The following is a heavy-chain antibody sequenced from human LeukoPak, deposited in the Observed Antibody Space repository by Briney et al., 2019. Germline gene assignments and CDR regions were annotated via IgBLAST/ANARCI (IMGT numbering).Heavy chain of an antibody. D-gene: IGHD4-17*01. CDR2: INTDGTVT. V-gene: IGHV3-74*01. CDR3: AKDIGDYGDYPDF. Sequence: GGSLRLSCAASGFTFSKYWMLWVRQAPGKGLESVSRINTDGTVTTYADSVKGRFTISRDNSKNTVYLHMNSLRAGDTAVFFCAKDIGDYGDYPDFWGQGTLVIVSS. J-gene: IGHJ4*02. CDR1: GFTFSKYW.